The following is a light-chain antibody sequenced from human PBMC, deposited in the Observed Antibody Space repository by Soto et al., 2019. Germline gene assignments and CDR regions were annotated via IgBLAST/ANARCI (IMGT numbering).Light chain of an antibody. CDR3: QQYYSTPNT. CDR2: WAS. Sequence: DIVMTQSPDSLSVSLGERATINCKSSPSVLYSSNNKNYLAWSQQKPGQPPKLLIYWASTRESGVPDRFSGSGSGTDFTLTISSLQAEDVAVYYCQQYYSTPNTFGQGTKLEI. CDR1: PSVLYSSNNKNY. J-gene: IGKJ2*01. V-gene: IGKV4-1*01.